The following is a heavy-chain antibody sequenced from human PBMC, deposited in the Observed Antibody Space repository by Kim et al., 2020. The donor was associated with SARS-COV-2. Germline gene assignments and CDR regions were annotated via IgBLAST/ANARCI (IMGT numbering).Heavy chain of an antibody. J-gene: IGHJ3*02. CDR3: AKALNGYSYGRDAFDI. Sequence: GGSLRLSCAASGFTFDDYAMHWVRQAPGKGLEWVSGISWNSGSIGYADSVKGRFTISRDNAKNSLYLQMNSLRAEDTALYYCAKALNGYSYGRDAFDIWGQGTMVTVSS. V-gene: IGHV3-9*01. D-gene: IGHD5-18*01. CDR1: GFTFDDYA. CDR2: ISWNSGSI.